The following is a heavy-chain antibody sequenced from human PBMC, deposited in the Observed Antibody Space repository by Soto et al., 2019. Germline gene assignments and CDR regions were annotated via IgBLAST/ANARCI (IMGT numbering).Heavy chain of an antibody. CDR1: GGTFSSYA. CDR2: IIPIFGTA. J-gene: IGHJ4*02. V-gene: IGHV1-69*01. Sequence: QVQLVQSGAEVKKPGSSVKVSCKASGGTFSSYAISWVRQAPGQGLEWMGGIIPIFGTANYAQKFQGRVRITADESTSTAYMGLSSLRSEDTALYYCARGTNWNPLVYYFDYWGQGTLVTVSS. D-gene: IGHD1-1*01. CDR3: ARGTNWNPLVYYFDY.